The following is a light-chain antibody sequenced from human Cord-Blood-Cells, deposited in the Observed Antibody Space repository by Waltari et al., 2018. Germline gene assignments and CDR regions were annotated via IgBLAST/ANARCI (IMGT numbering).Light chain of an antibody. V-gene: IGKV3-11*01. CDR3: QQRSNWPPLT. J-gene: IGKJ4*01. CDR1: HSGNSY. Sequence: EIALTQSPATLSLSPGERATLSCRASHSGNSYLAWYQQKPGQAPRLLIYDASNRATGIPARFSGSGSGTDFSLTISSLAPEDSAVYYCQQRSNWPPLTFGGGTKVEIK. CDR2: DAS.